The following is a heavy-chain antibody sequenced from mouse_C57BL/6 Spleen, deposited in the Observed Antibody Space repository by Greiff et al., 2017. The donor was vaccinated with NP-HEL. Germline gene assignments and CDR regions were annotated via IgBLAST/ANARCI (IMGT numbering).Heavy chain of an antibody. CDR2: IYPGSGST. D-gene: IGHD2-4*01. J-gene: IGHJ3*01. V-gene: IGHV1-55*01. Sequence: VQLQQPGAELVKPGASVKMSCKASGYTFTSYWITWVKQRPGLGLEWIGDIYPGSGSTNYNEKFKSKATLTVDTSSSTAYMQLSSLTSEDSAVYYCARDIPYYDYDERFAYWGQGTLVTVSA. CDR3: ARDIPYYDYDERFAY. CDR1: GYTFTSYW.